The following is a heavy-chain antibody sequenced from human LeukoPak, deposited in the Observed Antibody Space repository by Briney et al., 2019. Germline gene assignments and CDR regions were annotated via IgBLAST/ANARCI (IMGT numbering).Heavy chain of an antibody. J-gene: IGHJ4*02. CDR1: GYTFTGYY. CDR3: ARDKYYDYVWGSYRPDY. Sequence: GASAKVSCKASGYTFTGYYMHWVRQAPGQGLEWMGRINPNSGGTNYAQKFQGRVTMTRDTSISTAYMELSGLRYDDTAVYYCARDKYYDYVWGSYRPDYWGQGTLVTVSS. CDR2: INPNSGGT. V-gene: IGHV1-2*06. D-gene: IGHD3-16*02.